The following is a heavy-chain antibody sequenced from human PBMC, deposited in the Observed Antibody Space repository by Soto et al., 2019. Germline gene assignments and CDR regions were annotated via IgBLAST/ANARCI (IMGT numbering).Heavy chain of an antibody. CDR2: IHVGGDTR. CDR1: GVMVSSYE. V-gene: IGHV3-48*03. Sequence: WVSLRLSCSASGVMVSSYEFNWVRLALGKGPGWVSYIHVGGDTRHYSDSVRGRFTISRDDAKGSLYLQMNSLRAEDTALYYCVKRYDGSGYYGFFDYWGQGTLVTVSS. CDR3: VKRYDGSGYYGFFDY. J-gene: IGHJ4*02. D-gene: IGHD3-22*01.